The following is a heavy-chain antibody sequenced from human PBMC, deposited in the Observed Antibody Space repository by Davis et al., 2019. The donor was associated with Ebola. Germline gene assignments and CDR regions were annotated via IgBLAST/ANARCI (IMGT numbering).Heavy chain of an antibody. Sequence: PGGSLRLSCAASGVTFSSHWMHWVRQAPGKGLEWVAVISYDGSNKYYADSVKGRFTISRDNSKNTLYLQMSSLRAEDTAMYYCARDSGGDYYFDYWGQGALVTVSS. CDR1: GVTFSSHW. CDR3: ARDSGGDYYFDY. D-gene: IGHD2-21*02. V-gene: IGHV3-30*03. CDR2: ISYDGSNK. J-gene: IGHJ4*02.